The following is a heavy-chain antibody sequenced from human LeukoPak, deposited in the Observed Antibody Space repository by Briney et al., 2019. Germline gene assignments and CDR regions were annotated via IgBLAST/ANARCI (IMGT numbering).Heavy chain of an antibody. CDR1: GYTFTGYY. CDR3: ARDSGLGYSGYDLAW. J-gene: IGHJ4*02. CDR2: INPNSGDT. D-gene: IGHD5-12*01. V-gene: IGHV1-2*02. Sequence: ASVKVSCKASGYTFTGYYMSWVRQAPGQGLEWMGWINPNSGDTNYAQKFQGRVIMTRDTSIRTAYMELSRLRSDDTAVYYCARDSGLGYSGYDLAWWGQGTLVTVSS.